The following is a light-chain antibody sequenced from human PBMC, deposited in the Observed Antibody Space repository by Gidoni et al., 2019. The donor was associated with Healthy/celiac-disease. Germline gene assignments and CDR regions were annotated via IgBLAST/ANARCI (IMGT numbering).Light chain of an antibody. V-gene: IGKV1-39*01. J-gene: IGKJ2*01. CDR2: AAS. CDR1: QSISSY. Sequence: DIQMTQSPSSLSASVGDRVTITCRASQSISSYLNWYQQKPGKAPKLLIYAASRLQSGVPSRFSGSGSCTDFTLTISSRQPEDFATYYCQQSYSTPPYTFGQGTKLEIK. CDR3: QQSYSTPPYT.